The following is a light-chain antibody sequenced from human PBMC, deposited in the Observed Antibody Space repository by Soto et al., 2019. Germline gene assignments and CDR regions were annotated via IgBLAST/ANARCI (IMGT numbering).Light chain of an antibody. V-gene: IGLV1-47*02. CDR1: TSNIGSNF. CDR2: SDS. Sequence: LTQPPSASGTPGQRVTISCSGSTSNIGSNFVFWYQQLPGTAPKLLIYSDSQRPSGVPDRVSGSKSGTSASLAISGLRSEDEADYYCATWDASLSGRVFGGGTKLPVL. CDR3: ATWDASLSGRV. J-gene: IGLJ3*02.